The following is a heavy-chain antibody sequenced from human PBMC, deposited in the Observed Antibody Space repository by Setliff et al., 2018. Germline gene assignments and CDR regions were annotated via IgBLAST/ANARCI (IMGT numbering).Heavy chain of an antibody. J-gene: IGHJ6*03. CDR2: IIPILGIA. CDR3: ARDLSYSSSWYVEGYYYYYMDV. CDR1: GYTFTSYD. D-gene: IGHD6-13*01. V-gene: IGHV1-69*04. Sequence: SVKVSCKASGYTFTSYDINWVRQATGQGLEWMGRIIPILGIANYAQKFQGRVTITADKSTSTVYMDMSSLRSEDTAVYYCARDLSYSSSWYVEGYYYYYMDVWGKGTTVTVSS.